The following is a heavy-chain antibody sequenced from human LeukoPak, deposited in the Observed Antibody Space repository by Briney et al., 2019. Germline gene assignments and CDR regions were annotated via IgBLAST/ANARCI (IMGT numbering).Heavy chain of an antibody. CDR1: GGSISSSSYY. CDR2: IYYSGST. Sequence: SETLSLTCTVSGGSISSSSYYWGWIRQPPGKGLEWIGSIYYSGSTYYNPSLKSRVTISVDTSKNQFSLKLSSVTAADTAVYYCAVEDTRGLTPDAFDIWGQGTMVTVSS. D-gene: IGHD3-10*01. J-gene: IGHJ3*02. CDR3: AVEDTRGLTPDAFDI. V-gene: IGHV4-39*07.